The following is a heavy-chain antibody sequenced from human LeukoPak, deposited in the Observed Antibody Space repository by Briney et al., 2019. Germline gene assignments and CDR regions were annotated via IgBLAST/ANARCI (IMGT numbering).Heavy chain of an antibody. CDR2: IWYDGSNK. CDR1: GFTFSSYG. D-gene: IGHD6-19*01. J-gene: IGHJ4*02. V-gene: IGHV3-33*06. CDR3: AKGGLAVAGIDS. Sequence: GGSLRLSCAASGFTFSSYGMHWVRQAPGKGLEWVAMIWYDGSNKYYVDSVTGRFTISRDNSKNTVYLQMSSLRADDTAVYYCAKGGLAVAGIDSWGQGTLVTVSS.